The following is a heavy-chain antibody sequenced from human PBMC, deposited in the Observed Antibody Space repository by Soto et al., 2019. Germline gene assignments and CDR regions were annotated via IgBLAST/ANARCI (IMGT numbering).Heavy chain of an antibody. CDR1: GFSFSSYW. V-gene: IGHV3-7*03. J-gene: IGHJ5*02. Sequence: GGSLRLSCAASGFSFSSYWMTWVRQAPGKGLEWVANIKPDGREKYYVASVKGRFTISRDNGKNLLYLQMDSLTPDDTAVYYCAGDGVRNGAYNGWLDPWGQGT. D-gene: IGHD3-16*01. CDR2: IKPDGREK. CDR3: AGDGVRNGAYNGWLDP.